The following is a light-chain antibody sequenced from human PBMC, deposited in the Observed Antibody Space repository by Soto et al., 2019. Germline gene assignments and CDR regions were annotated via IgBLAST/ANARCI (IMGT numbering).Light chain of an antibody. CDR2: EAS. J-gene: IGKJ4*01. Sequence: DLQMTQSPSTLSASVGDRVTITCRASQSISSWLAWYQQKPGKAPNLLIHEASNLESGVPSRFSGSGSGTEFTLTISSLQPDDFATYYCQQYNSYPLTFGGGTKVEIK. CDR1: QSISSW. CDR3: QQYNSYPLT. V-gene: IGKV1-5*03.